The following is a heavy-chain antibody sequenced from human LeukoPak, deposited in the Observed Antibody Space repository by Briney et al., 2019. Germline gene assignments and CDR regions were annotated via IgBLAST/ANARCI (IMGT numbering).Heavy chain of an antibody. CDR2: INHSGST. CDR1: GGSFSGYY. D-gene: IGHD3-3*01. V-gene: IGHV4-34*01. J-gene: IGHJ4*02. CDR3: ATTTMGRYDFWSGYPPYFDY. Sequence: SETLSLTCAVYGGSFSGYYWSWIRQPPGKGLEWIGEINHSGSTNYNPSLKSRVTISVDTSKNQFSLKLSSVTAADTAVYYCATTTMGRYDFWSGYPPYFDYWGQGTLVTVSS.